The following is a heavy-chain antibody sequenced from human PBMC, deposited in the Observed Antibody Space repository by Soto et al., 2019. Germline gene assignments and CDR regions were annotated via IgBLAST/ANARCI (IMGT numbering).Heavy chain of an antibody. CDR3: AREVIVATIMFKLGPPSYFDY. V-gene: IGHV1-69*13. Sequence: SVKVSCKASGGTFSSYAISWVRQAPGQGLEWMGGIIPIFGTANYAQKFQGRVTITADESTSTAYMELSSLRSEDTAGYYCAREVIVATIMFKLGPPSYFDYWGQVNLVTVSS. D-gene: IGHD5-12*01. J-gene: IGHJ4*02. CDR1: GGTFSSYA. CDR2: IIPIFGTA.